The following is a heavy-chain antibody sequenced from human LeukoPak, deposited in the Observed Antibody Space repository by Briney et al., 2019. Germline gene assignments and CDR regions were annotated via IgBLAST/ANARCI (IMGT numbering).Heavy chain of an antibody. CDR3: ARGPAAVHP. Sequence: SETLSLTCAVYGYSLTNHYWIWTRQPPGKGLEWVGEISHTGSTNCNPSLKSRLNISVDTSKNQFFLKLSSVTAADTAVYYCARGPAAVHPWGQGTLVTVSS. V-gene: IGHV4-34*01. J-gene: IGHJ5*02. CDR1: GYSLTNHY. CDR2: ISHTGST. D-gene: IGHD6-13*01.